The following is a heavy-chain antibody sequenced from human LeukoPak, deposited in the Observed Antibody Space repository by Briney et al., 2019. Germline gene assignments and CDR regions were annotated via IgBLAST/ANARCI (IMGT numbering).Heavy chain of an antibody. CDR1: GFTFSSYA. CDR3: ARVRVAAAAIDAFDI. V-gene: IGHV3-21*01. D-gene: IGHD6-13*01. J-gene: IGHJ3*02. CDR2: ISSSSSYI. Sequence: PGGSLRLSCAASGFTFSSYAMSWVRQAPGKGLEWVSSISSSSSYIYYADSVKGRFTISRDNAKNSLYLQMNSLRAEDTAVYYCARVRVAAAAIDAFDIWGQGTMVTVSS.